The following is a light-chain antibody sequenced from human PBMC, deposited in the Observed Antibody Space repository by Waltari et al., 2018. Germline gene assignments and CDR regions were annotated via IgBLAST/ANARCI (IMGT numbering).Light chain of an antibody. CDR1: ILHIGGYNY. V-gene: IGLV2-23*02. CDR2: DVS. CDR3: SSYAGGSNYV. J-gene: IGLJ1*01. Sequence: QSALTQPASVTGSPGQSTTFSCPCTILHIGGYNYVSRYQQSPGKAPSRMIYDVSERPSGVSNRFSGSKSGNTASLTISGLQADDEADYFCSSYAGGSNYVFGTETKVTVL.